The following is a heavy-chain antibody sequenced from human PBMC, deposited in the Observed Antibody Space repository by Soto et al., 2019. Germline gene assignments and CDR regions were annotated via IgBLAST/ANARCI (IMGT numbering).Heavy chain of an antibody. V-gene: IGHV3-23*01. CDR1: GFTFSSYA. CDR2: IDGSGAGT. D-gene: IGHD3-9*01. J-gene: IGHJ4*02. Sequence: VQLLESGGGLVQPGGSLRLSCVASGFTFSSYAMSWVRQAPGRGLECVSSIDGSGAGTYYSDSVRGRFTISRDNSKNTLDLQRDSLRAEDTAVYYCAKGDILTGSRQGWDYWGQGTLVTVSS. CDR3: AKGDILTGSRQGWDY.